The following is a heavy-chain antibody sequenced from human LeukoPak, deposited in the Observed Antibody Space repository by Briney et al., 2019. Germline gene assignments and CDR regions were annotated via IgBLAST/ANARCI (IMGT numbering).Heavy chain of an antibody. V-gene: IGHV5-51*01. D-gene: IGHD3-9*01. CDR1: GYGFTSYW. CDR3: ARAKDYDILTGYFDAFDI. Sequence: GESLKISCKGSGYGFTSYWIGWVRQMPGKGLEWMGIIYPSDSDTRYSPSFQGQVTISADKSVNIAYLQWSSLKASDTAIYYCARAKDYDILTGYFDAFDIWGQGTMVTVSS. CDR2: IYPSDSDT. J-gene: IGHJ3*02.